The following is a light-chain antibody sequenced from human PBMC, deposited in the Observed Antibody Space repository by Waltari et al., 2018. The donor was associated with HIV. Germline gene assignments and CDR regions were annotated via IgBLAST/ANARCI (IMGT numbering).Light chain of an antibody. CDR1: SSDVGGYNY. Sequence: QSALTQPPSASGSPGQSVTISCTGTSSDVGGYNYVSWYQHHPGKAPKLMIYEVSKRPARVPDRFSGSKSGNTASLTVSGLHAEDEADYYCNSYVGSNNYIFGTGTKVTVL. J-gene: IGLJ1*01. CDR2: EVS. V-gene: IGLV2-8*01. CDR3: NSYVGSNNYI.